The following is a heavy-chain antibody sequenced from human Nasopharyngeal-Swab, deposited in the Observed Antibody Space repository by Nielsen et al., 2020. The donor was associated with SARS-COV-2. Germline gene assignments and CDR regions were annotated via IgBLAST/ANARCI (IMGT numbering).Heavy chain of an antibody. CDR2: VSTSGTYI. CDR3: AKDGPVAPFDP. D-gene: IGHD6-19*01. J-gene: IGHJ5*02. V-gene: IGHV3-21*04. CDR1: GFTFSSYS. Sequence: GESLKISCAASGFTFSSYSMNWVRQAPGKGLEWVSSVSTSGTYIYYADSVKGRFTISRDNSKNTLYLQMNSLRAEDTAVYYCAKDGPVAPFDPWGQGTLVTVSS.